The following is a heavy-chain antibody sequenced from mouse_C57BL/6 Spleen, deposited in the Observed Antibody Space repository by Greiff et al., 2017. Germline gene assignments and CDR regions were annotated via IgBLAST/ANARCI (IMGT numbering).Heavy chain of an antibody. Sequence: EVKLVESGGGLVKPGGSLKLSCAASGFTFSSYTMSWVRQTPEKRLEWVATISGGGGNTYYPDSVKGRFTISRDNAKNTLYLQMSSLRSEDTALYYCASALTTVVASPWYFDVWGTGTTVTVSS. J-gene: IGHJ1*03. CDR3: ASALTTVVASPWYFDV. D-gene: IGHD1-1*01. V-gene: IGHV5-9*01. CDR2: ISGGGGNT. CDR1: GFTFSSYT.